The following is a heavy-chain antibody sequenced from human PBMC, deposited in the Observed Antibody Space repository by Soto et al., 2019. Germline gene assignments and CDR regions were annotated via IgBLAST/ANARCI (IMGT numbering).Heavy chain of an antibody. Sequence: GGSLRLSCAASGFTFSSYAMSWVRQAPGKGLEWVSAISGSGGSTYYADSVKGRFTISRDNSKNTLYLQMNSLRAEDTAVYYCEAGTGGVYYYGMDVWGQGTTVTVAS. CDR2: ISGSGGST. D-gene: IGHD6-19*01. CDR3: EAGTGGVYYYGMDV. CDR1: GFTFSSYA. V-gene: IGHV3-23*01. J-gene: IGHJ6*02.